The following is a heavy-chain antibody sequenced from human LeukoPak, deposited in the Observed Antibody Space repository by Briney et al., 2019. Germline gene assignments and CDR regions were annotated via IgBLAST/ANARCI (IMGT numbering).Heavy chain of an antibody. CDR3: AKIDCSSTSCYPGVDY. D-gene: IGHD2-2*01. J-gene: IGHJ4*02. CDR2: IWYDGSKK. CDR1: GFTFSSYG. V-gene: IGHV3-33*06. Sequence: AGGSLRLSCAASGFTFSSYGMHWVRQAPGKGLEWVAVIWYDGSKKYYADSVKGRFTISRDSSKNTLYLQMNSLRAEDTAVYYCAKIDCSSTSCYPGVDYWGQGTLVTVSS.